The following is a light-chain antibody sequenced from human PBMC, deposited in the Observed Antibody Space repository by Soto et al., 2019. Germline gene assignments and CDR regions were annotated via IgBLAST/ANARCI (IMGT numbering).Light chain of an antibody. CDR2: GAS. CDR3: QQYNNWPPTWT. J-gene: IGKJ1*01. V-gene: IGKV3-15*01. CDR1: QTIGSN. Sequence: ELVLTKAPATLSFSPGERATLSCRATQTIGSNLAWYQQKPGQPPRLLIYGASTRATDIPARFTGSGSGTEFTLNISSLQSEDFAIYYCQQYNNWPPTWTFGQGTKVDIK.